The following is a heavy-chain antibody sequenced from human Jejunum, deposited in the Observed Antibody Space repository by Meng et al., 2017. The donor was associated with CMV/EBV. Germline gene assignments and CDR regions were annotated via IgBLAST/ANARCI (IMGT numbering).Heavy chain of an antibody. CDR2: ISPNTGAT. Sequence: QLRVVQSGAGVKNPGASVKVSCRASGYSFTDYYIHWVRQAPEQGLEWMGWISPNTGATNFAQNFQGRVTMTRDTSVSATYMELSSLTSDDTAVYFCARDPGGSSPVFDYWGQGTLVTVSS. CDR1: GYSFTDYY. D-gene: IGHD2-8*02. CDR3: ARDPGGSSPVFDY. V-gene: IGHV1-2*02. J-gene: IGHJ4*01.